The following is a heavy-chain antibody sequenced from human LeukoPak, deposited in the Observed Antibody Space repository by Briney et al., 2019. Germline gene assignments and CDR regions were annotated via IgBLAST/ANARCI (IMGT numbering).Heavy chain of an antibody. Sequence: SATLSLTCTVSGGSISSSSYYWAWIRQSPGKGLEWIGSVYYGVSTSYNPSLKSRVTISVDMSKSQFSLKLSSVTAADTAVYYCARLRSDGFDIWGQGTMVTVSS. V-gene: IGHV4-39*01. CDR2: VYYGVST. CDR3: ARLRSDGFDI. D-gene: IGHD1-26*01. J-gene: IGHJ3*02. CDR1: GGSISSSSYY.